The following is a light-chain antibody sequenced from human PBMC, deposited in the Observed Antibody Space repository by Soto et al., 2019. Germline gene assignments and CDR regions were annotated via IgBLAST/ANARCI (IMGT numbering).Light chain of an antibody. CDR3: SSYTGSSINTVV. Sequence: QSALTQPGSVSGSPGQSITISCTGTSSDVGKYNYVSWYQQHPAKAPKLMIFEVSNRPSGVSNRFSGFKSGNTASLTISGLQAEDEAEYYCSSYTGSSINTVVFGGGTKLTVL. CDR1: SSDVGKYNY. V-gene: IGLV2-14*01. CDR2: EVS. J-gene: IGLJ2*01.